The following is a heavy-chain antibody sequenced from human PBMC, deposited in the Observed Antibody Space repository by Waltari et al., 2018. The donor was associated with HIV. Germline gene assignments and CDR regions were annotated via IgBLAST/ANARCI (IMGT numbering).Heavy chain of an antibody. CDR1: GFASVSYA. V-gene: IGHV3-23*01. CDR2: VSGSGAKS. J-gene: IGHJ4*02. Sequence: EVQLLESGGGLVQPGGSRSLSCAASGFASVSYAIPWVRQSPERGLEWVAAVSGSGAKSFYADSVKGRFTISRDNSKNTVFLQMNSLRAADTAIYYCAKAYYENTAYYYDFWGRGTRVTVSS. CDR3: AKAYYENTAYYYDF. D-gene: IGHD3-22*01.